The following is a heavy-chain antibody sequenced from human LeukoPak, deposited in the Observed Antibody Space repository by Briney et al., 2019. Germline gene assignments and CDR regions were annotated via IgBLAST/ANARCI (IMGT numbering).Heavy chain of an antibody. V-gene: IGHV1-46*01. Sequence: ASVKVSCKASGYTFTGYYMNWVRQAPGQGLEWMGIINPSGRSTSYAQKFQGRVAMTRDTSTSTVYMELSSLRSEETAVYYCARDWDAGIAAAGAIDYWGQGTLITVSS. J-gene: IGHJ4*02. CDR3: ARDWDAGIAAAGAIDY. CDR2: INPSGRST. D-gene: IGHD6-13*01. CDR1: GYTFTGYY.